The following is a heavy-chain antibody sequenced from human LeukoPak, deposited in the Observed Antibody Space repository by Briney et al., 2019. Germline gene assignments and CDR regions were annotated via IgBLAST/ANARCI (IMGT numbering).Heavy chain of an antibody. D-gene: IGHD4-17*01. CDR1: GFTFSSYS. V-gene: IGHV3-30*03. J-gene: IGHJ3*02. CDR3: ARNSYGDSDAFDI. Sequence: PGGSLRFSCAASGFTFSSYSMNWVRQAPGKGLEWVAVISYDGSNKYYADSVKGRFTISRDNSKNTLYLQMNSLRAEDTAVYYCARNSYGDSDAFDIWGQGTMVTVSS. CDR2: ISYDGSNK.